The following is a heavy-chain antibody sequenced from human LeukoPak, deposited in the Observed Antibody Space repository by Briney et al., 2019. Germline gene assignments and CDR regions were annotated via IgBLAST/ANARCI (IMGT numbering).Heavy chain of an antibody. Sequence: GGSLRLSCAASGFTVSSNYMTWVRQAPGKGLEWVSVIYSGGSTYYADSVKGRFTISRDKSKNTVYLQMNSLRFEDTAMYYCARNWFDPWGQGTLVTVSS. CDR3: ARNWFDP. CDR1: GFTVSSNY. V-gene: IGHV3-53*05. J-gene: IGHJ5*02. CDR2: IYSGGST.